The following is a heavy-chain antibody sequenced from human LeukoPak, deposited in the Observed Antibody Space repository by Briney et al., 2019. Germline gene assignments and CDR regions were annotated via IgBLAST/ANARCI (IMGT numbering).Heavy chain of an antibody. Sequence: ASVKVSCKASGYTFTGCYMHWVRQAPGQGLEWMGWINPNSGGTNYAQKFQGRVTMTRDTSISTAYMELSRLRSDDTAVYYCARARLNYYGSGSSPFDYWGQGTLVTVSS. V-gene: IGHV1-2*02. CDR2: INPNSGGT. CDR1: GYTFTGCY. D-gene: IGHD3-10*01. CDR3: ARARLNYYGSGSSPFDY. J-gene: IGHJ4*02.